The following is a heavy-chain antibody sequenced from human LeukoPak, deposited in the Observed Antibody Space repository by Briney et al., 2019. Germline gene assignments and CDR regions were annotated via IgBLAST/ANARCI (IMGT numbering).Heavy chain of an antibody. CDR1: GFTFSNYS. J-gene: IGHJ4*02. D-gene: IGHD3-10*01. V-gene: IGHV3-48*04. Sequence: SGGSLRLSCAASGFTFSNYSMNWVRQAPGKGLEWVSYISSSGSTIYYADSVKGRFTISRDNAKNSLYLQMNSLRAEDTAVYYCAARVNPKAVPYFDYWGQGTLVTVSS. CDR2: ISSSGSTI. CDR3: AARVNPKAVPYFDY.